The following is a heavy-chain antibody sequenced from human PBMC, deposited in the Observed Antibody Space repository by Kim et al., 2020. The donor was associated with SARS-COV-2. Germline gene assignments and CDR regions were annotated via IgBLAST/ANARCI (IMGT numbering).Heavy chain of an antibody. D-gene: IGHD3-9*01. Sequence: SETLSLTCTVSGGSISSSSYYWGWIRQPPGKGLEWIGSIYYSGSTYYNPSLKSRVTISVDTSKNQFSLKLSSVTAADTAVYYCARLLLRYFDWLSNYGMDVWGQGTTVTVSS. V-gene: IGHV4-39*01. CDR3: ARLLLRYFDWLSNYGMDV. J-gene: IGHJ6*02. CDR2: IYYSGST. CDR1: GGSISSSSYY.